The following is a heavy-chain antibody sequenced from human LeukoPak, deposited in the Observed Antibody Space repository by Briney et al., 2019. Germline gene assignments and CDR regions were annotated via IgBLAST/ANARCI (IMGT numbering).Heavy chain of an antibody. CDR3: ARPRLVGIAVPYYFDY. V-gene: IGHV5-51*01. Sequence: GESLKISCKGSGYSFTSYWIGWVRQMPGKGLEWMGIIYPGDSDTRYSPSFQGQVTISADKSISTAYLQWSSLKASDTAMYYCARPRLVGIAVPYYFDYWGQXTLVTVSS. D-gene: IGHD6-19*01. CDR2: IYPGDSDT. CDR1: GYSFTSYW. J-gene: IGHJ4*02.